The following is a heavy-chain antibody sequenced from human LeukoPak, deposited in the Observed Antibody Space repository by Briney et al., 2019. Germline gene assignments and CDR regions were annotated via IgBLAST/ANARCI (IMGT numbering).Heavy chain of an antibody. CDR1: GGSSIDSHY. CDR3: ARRMRTNTWYYFDY. D-gene: IGHD2-8*01. V-gene: IGHV4-59*08. J-gene: IGHJ4*02. Sequence: ASETLSLTCTISGGSSIDSHYWSWIRQPPGKGLEWIGYIYYSGSTNYKPSLKSRVTISIDTSKNQFSLKLSSVTAADTAVYFCARRMRTNTWYYFDYWGPGTLVAVSS. CDR2: IYYSGST.